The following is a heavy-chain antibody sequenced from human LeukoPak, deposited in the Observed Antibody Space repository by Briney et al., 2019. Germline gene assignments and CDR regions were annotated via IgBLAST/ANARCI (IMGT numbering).Heavy chain of an antibody. D-gene: IGHD6-13*01. V-gene: IGHV3-20*04. Sequence: PGGSLRLSCAASGFTFDDYGMSWVRHAPGKGLEWVSGINWNGGSTGYADSVKGRFTISRDNAKNSLYLQMNSLRAEDTALYYCASHSSPLVGASSDYWGQGTLVTVSS. CDR1: GFTFDDYG. CDR2: INWNGGST. CDR3: ASHSSPLVGASSDY. J-gene: IGHJ4*02.